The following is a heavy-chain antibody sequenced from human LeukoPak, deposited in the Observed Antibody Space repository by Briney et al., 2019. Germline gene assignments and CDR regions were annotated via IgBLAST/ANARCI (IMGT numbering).Heavy chain of an antibody. Sequence: ASVKVSCKASGYTFTSYDINWVRQATGQGLEWMGWMNPNSGNTGYAQKFQGRVTITRNTSISTAYMELSSLRSEDTAVYYCAREEYNYYDSSGYFVIDYWGQGTLVTVSS. CDR3: AREEYNYYDSSGYFVIDY. D-gene: IGHD3-22*01. V-gene: IGHV1-8*03. CDR1: GYTFTSYD. CDR2: MNPNSGNT. J-gene: IGHJ4*02.